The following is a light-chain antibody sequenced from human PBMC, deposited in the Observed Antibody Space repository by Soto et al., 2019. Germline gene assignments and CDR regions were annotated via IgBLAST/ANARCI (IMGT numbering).Light chain of an antibody. V-gene: IGKV3-11*01. CDR2: DAY. Sequence: EVLLTQSPATLSLSPGETATLSCRASQRVDRYVAWYQQKLGKAPRLLIYDAYNRATGVAARFTGSGSATDFSLTITSLEPEDFAVYYCQQRAKWPSTFGPGTKVE. J-gene: IGKJ2*02. CDR1: QRVDRY. CDR3: QQRAKWPST.